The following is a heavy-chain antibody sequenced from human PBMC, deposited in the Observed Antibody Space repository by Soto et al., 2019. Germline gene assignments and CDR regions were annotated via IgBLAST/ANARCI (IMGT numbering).Heavy chain of an antibody. CDR3: PRKGAAASYAHYYMDA. D-gene: IGHD6-13*01. J-gene: IGHJ6*03. CDR1: GGSISPYY. CDR2: VYYSGNT. Sequence: SETLSLTCTVSGGSISPYYWSWIRQPPGKGLEWIGYVYYSGNTNYNPSLESRVTISVDPSRNRCPLNLPSAPAAAPAVYSCPRKGAAASYAHYYMDAGGRGPAATVSS. V-gene: IGHV4-59*01.